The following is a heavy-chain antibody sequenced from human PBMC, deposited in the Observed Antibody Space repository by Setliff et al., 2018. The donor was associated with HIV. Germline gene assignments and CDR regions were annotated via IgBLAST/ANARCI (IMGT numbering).Heavy chain of an antibody. Sequence: ASVKVSCKTSGGTLNSYAISWVRQAPGQGLEWMGWIATLGGQTNYAQKFQGRVTLTRDTSTTTAYMELVGLKSDDTAVYYCARGYTMWLVNYYFDYWGQGTRVTVSS. J-gene: IGHJ4*02. D-gene: IGHD6-19*01. V-gene: IGHV1-18*01. CDR2: IATLGGQT. CDR1: GGTLNSYA. CDR3: ARGYTMWLVNYYFDY.